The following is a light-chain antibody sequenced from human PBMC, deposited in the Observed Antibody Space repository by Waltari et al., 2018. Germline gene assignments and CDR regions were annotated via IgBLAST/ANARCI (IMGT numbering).Light chain of an antibody. CDR2: WAS. CDR1: QSVLYSPNNRDY. J-gene: IGKJ2*01. CDR3: QQYYASPFT. Sequence: DIVMTQSPDSLAVSLGERATINCKSSQSVLYSPNNRDYLAWYQQKPGQPPKLLFYWASTRESGVPDRFSGSGSGTDFTLTISSLQAADVAVYYCQQYYASPFTFGPGTKLEIK. V-gene: IGKV4-1*01.